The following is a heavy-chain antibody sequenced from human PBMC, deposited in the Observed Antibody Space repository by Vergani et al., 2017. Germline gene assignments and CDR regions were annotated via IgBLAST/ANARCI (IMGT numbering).Heavy chain of an antibody. J-gene: IGHJ5*02. CDR1: GGSISSYY. V-gene: IGHV4-39*01. CDR3: ARHSAVEWLVKLGWIDP. CDR2: IYYSGST. D-gene: IGHD6-19*01. Sequence: QVQLQESGPGLVKPSETLYLTCTVSGGSISSYYWGWIRQPPGKGLEWIASIYYSGSTYYNPSLKSRVTISVDTSKNQFSLKLSSVTAADTAVYFCARHSAVEWLVKLGWIDPWGQGILVTVSS.